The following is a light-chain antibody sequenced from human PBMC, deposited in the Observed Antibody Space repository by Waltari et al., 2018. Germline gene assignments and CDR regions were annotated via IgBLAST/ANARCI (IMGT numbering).Light chain of an antibody. CDR3: QQSYTAPRKT. V-gene: IGKV1-39*01. Sequence: DIQMTQSPSSLSASVGDRVTTTSRANQTIIKYLNWYQQSPGKPPKLLIYAASTLQTGVPSRFSGSGSGTDFTLTITTLQPEDFATYYCQQSYTAPRKTFGQGTKLEI. CDR1: QTIIKY. J-gene: IGKJ2*01. CDR2: AAS.